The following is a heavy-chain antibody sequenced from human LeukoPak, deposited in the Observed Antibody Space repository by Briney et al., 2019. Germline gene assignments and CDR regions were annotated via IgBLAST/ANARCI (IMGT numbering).Heavy chain of an antibody. CDR1: GFTFSNAW. J-gene: IGHJ4*02. CDR3: ARHKGWYTLFDY. Sequence: GSLRLSCAASGFTFSNAWMSWIRQPPGKGLEWIGEINHSGSTNYNPSLKSRVTISVDTSKNQFSLKLSSVTAADTAVYYCARHKGWYTLFDYWGQGTLVTVSS. CDR2: INHSGST. D-gene: IGHD6-19*01. V-gene: IGHV4-34*01.